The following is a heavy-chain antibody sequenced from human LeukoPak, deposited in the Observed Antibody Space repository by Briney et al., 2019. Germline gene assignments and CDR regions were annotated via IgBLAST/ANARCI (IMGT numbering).Heavy chain of an antibody. J-gene: IGHJ3*02. D-gene: IGHD3-10*01. CDR1: GYSISSGYY. Sequence: SETLSLTCTVSGYSISSGYYWGWIRQPPGKGLEWIGSIYHSGSTYYNPSLKSRVTISVDKSKNQFSLKLSSVTAADTAVYYCARSAYGPNRDAFDIWGQGTMVTVSS. CDR2: IYHSGST. CDR3: ARSAYGPNRDAFDI. V-gene: IGHV4-38-2*02.